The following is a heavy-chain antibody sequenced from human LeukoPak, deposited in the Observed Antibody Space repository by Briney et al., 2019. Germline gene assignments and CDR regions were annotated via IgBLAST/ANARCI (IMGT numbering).Heavy chain of an antibody. D-gene: IGHD1-20*01. Sequence: GGSLRLSCAASGFTFSSYWMHWVRQAPGKGLVWVSRINSDGSSTGYADSVKGRFTISRDNAKNTLYLQMNSLRAEDTAVYYCASITGTTRFDYWGQGTLVTVSS. CDR3: ASITGTTRFDY. J-gene: IGHJ4*02. CDR1: GFTFSSYW. V-gene: IGHV3-74*01. CDR2: INSDGSST.